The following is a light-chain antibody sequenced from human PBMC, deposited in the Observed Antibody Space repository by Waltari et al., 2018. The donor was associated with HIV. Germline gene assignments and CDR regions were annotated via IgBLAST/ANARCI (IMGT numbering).Light chain of an antibody. V-gene: IGLV2-11*01. J-gene: IGLJ3*02. CDR2: DVN. CDR3: SSYAGNYTWV. CDR1: SSDVGGYNY. Sequence: QSALTQPRSVSGSPGQSVTISCTGTSSDVGGYNYVSWYQQHPVKAPKVIIYDVNKRPSVVPARFSGSKSGNTASLTISGLQADDEPDYYCSSYAGNYTWVFGGGTKLTVL.